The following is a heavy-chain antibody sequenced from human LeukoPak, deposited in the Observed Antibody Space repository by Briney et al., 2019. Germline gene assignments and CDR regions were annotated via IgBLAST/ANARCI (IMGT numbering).Heavy chain of an antibody. CDR1: GFTFDDYA. CDR2: INGDGGST. J-gene: IGHJ3*02. CDR3: AKTYCGGDCYSRALAFDI. Sequence: GGSLRLSCAASGFTFDDYAMHWVRQAPGKGLEWVSLINGDGGSTYYADSVKGRFTISRDNSKNSLYLQMNSLRTEDTALYYCAKTYCGGDCYSRALAFDIWGQGTMVTVSS. D-gene: IGHD2-21*02. V-gene: IGHV3-43*02.